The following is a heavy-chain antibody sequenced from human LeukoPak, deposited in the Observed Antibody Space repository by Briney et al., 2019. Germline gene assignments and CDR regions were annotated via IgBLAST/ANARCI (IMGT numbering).Heavy chain of an antibody. CDR3: ARLSRGVGY. J-gene: IGHJ4*02. V-gene: IGHV4-39*01. D-gene: IGHD3-16*01. CDR1: GGSISGSDYY. CDR2: IYYSGST. Sequence: SSETLSFTCTVSGGSISGSDYYWGWIRQPPGKGLEWIGSIYYSGSTYYNSSLKSRVSISVDTSRNQFSLKLSSVTAADTALYYCARLSRGVGYWGQGTLVTVSS.